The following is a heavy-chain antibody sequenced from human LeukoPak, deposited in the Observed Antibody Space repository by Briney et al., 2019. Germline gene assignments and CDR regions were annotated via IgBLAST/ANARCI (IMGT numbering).Heavy chain of an antibody. V-gene: IGHV4-34*01. CDR1: GGSFSGYY. Sequence: PSETLSLTCAVYGGSFSGYYWSWIRQPPGKGLEWIGEINHSGSTNYNPSLKSRVTISVDTSKNQFSLKLSSVTAADTAVYYCARGDLYGGIDYWGQGTLVTVSS. CDR3: ARGDLYGGIDY. CDR2: INHSGST. J-gene: IGHJ4*02. D-gene: IGHD4-23*01.